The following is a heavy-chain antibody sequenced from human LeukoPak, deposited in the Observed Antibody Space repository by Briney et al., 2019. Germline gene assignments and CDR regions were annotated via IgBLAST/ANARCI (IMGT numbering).Heavy chain of an antibody. CDR3: AKGTLDY. CDR1: GFTFSSYG. Sequence: GGSLRLTCAASGFTFSSYGMHWVRQAPGKGLEWVAVISYDGSNKYYADSVKGRFTISRDNSKNTLYLQMNSLRAEDTAVCYCAKGTLDYWGQGTLVTVSS. CDR2: ISYDGSNK. J-gene: IGHJ4*02. D-gene: IGHD1-1*01. V-gene: IGHV3-30*18.